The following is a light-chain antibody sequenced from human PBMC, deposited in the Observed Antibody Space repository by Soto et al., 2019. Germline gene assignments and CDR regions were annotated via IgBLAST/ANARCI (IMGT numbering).Light chain of an antibody. J-gene: IGKJ2*01. CDR1: QSVSNIY. Sequence: EIVLTQSPGTLSLSPGETATLSCRASQSVSNIYLAWYQQKPGQAPRLLIYGASSRATGIPDRFSGSGSGTDFTLTISSLQPDDFATYYCQQYNNFPYTFGQGTKVDIK. CDR3: QQYNNFPYT. CDR2: GAS. V-gene: IGKV3-20*01.